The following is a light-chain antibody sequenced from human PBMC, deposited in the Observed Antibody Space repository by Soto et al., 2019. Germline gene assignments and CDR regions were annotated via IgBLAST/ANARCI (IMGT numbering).Light chain of an antibody. CDR3: QQYNNWPRT. CDR2: AAS. V-gene: IGKV3-20*01. J-gene: IGKJ1*01. Sequence: DIVLTQSPGTLSLSPGDRAALSCGASQSLSNNFLAWYQQKPGQAPRLLIYAASRRATGIPDRFSGSGSGTDFTLTISRLEPEDFAVYYCQQYNNWPRTFGQGTKVDIK. CDR1: QSLSNNF.